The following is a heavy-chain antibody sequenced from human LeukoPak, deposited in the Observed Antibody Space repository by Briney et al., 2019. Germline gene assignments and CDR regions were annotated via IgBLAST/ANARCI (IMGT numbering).Heavy chain of an antibody. D-gene: IGHD5-24*01. Sequence: GESLKISCKGSGYSFTSYWIGWVRQMPGKGLEWMGIIYPGDSGTRYSPSFQGQVTISADKSISTAYLQWSSLKASDTAMYYCARPTSTASFEFDLWGRGTLVTVSS. CDR1: GYSFTSYW. V-gene: IGHV5-51*01. CDR3: ARPTSTASFEFDL. J-gene: IGHJ2*01. CDR2: IYPGDSGT.